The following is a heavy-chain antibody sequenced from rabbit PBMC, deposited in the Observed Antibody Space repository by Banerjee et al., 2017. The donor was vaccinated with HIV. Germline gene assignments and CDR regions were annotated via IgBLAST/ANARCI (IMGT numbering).Heavy chain of an antibody. Sequence: QLEESGGDLVKPGGTLTLTCKASGFDFSNYYMNWVRQAPGKGLEWIGTIYAGKGSTDYASWVNGRFTISSDNAQNTVDLQMNSLTAADTATYFCAREDAGYTGSLNLWGQGTLVTVS. V-gene: IGHV1S7*01. D-gene: IGHD4-2*01. CDR2: IYAGKGST. J-gene: IGHJ4*01. CDR1: GFDFSNYY. CDR3: AREDAGYTGSLNL.